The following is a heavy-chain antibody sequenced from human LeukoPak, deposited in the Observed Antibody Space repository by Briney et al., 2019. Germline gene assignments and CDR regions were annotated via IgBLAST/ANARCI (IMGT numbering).Heavy chain of an antibody. CDR1: GYTFTSYD. V-gene: IGHV1-8*01. CDR2: MNPNSGNT. CDR3: ARIYCSSTCSAFDI. D-gene: IGHD2-2*01. Sequence: ASVKVSCKASGYTFTSYDINWVRQATGQGLEWMGWMNPNSGNTGYAQKFQGRVTMTRNTSISIAYMELSSLRSEDTAVYYCARIYCSSTCSAFDIWGQGTMVTVSS. J-gene: IGHJ3*02.